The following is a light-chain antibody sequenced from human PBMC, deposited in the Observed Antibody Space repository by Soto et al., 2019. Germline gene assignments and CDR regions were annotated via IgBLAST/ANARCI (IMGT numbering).Light chain of an antibody. J-gene: IGKJ1*01. V-gene: IGKV2-28*01. CDR1: QSLLHSNGYTY. CDR3: VQTLQTWT. Sequence: IVMTQSPLSLPVTPGEPASISCRSSQSLLHSNGYTYLGWYLQKPGQSPQLLIYLVSNRASGVPDRFSGSGSGTDFTLEISRVEAEDVGSYYCVQTLQTWTFGQGTRVEIK. CDR2: LVS.